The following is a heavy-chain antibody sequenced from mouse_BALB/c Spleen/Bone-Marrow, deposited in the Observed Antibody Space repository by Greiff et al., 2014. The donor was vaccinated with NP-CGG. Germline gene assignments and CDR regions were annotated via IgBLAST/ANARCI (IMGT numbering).Heavy chain of an antibody. CDR2: IDPANGNT. CDR1: GFNIKDTY. Sequence: DVQLQESGAELVKPGASVKLSCTASGFNIKDTYMHWVKQRPEQGLEWIGRIDPANGNTKYDPKFQGKATITADTSSNTAYLQLSSLTSEDTAVNYCAGYDYYQAWFAYWGQGTLVTVSA. V-gene: IGHV14-3*02. CDR3: AGYDYYQAWFAY. D-gene: IGHD2-4*01. J-gene: IGHJ3*01.